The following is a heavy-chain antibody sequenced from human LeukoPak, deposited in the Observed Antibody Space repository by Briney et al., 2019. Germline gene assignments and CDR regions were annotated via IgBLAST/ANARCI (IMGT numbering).Heavy chain of an antibody. CDR1: GFTFSSHS. J-gene: IGHJ4*02. CDR2: ISSSSSYI. V-gene: IGHV3-21*01. CDR3: AREDSSGYYFDY. Sequence: GGSLRLSCAASGFTFSSHSMNWVRQAPGKGLEWVSSISSSSSYIYYADSVKGRFTISRDNAKNSLYLQMNSLRAEDTAVYYCAREDSSGYYFDYWGQGTLVTVSS. D-gene: IGHD3-22*01.